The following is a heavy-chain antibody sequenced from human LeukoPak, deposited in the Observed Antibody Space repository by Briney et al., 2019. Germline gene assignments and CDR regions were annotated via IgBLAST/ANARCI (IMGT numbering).Heavy chain of an antibody. CDR1: GGSISSRGYY. J-gene: IGHJ3*02. CDR3: ASHHSGASPSDAFDI. V-gene: IGHV4-39*01. Sequence: SETLSLTCTVSGGSISSRGYYWDWIRQPPGQGLEWIGNFYYSGSTYYNPSLKSRVTVSVDTSKNQFSLKLSSVTAADTAVYYCASHHSGASPSDAFDIWGQGTMVTVSS. CDR2: FYYSGST. D-gene: IGHD5-12*01.